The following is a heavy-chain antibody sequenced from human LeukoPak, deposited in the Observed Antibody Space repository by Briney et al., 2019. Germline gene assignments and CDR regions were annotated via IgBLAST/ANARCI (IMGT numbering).Heavy chain of an antibody. CDR2: ISAYNGNI. D-gene: IGHD3-10*01. CDR1: GYTLTSYG. J-gene: IGHJ5*02. CDR3: ARGGLWFGEAPYNWFDP. V-gene: IGHV1-18*01. Sequence: ASVKVSCKASGYTLTSYGISWVRQAPGQGLEWMGWISAYNGNIKYAQRLQDRVTMTTDTSTSTAYMELRSLRSDDTAVYYCARGGLWFGEAPYNWFDPWGQGTLVTVSS.